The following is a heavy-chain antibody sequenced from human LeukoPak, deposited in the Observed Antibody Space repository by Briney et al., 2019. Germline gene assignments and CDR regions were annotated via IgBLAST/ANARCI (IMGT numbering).Heavy chain of an antibody. CDR1: GGSINSSSYY. CDR3: ARASGTGSTAFDP. CDR2: IYYSGST. J-gene: IGHJ5*02. V-gene: IGHV4-39*07. D-gene: IGHD3-10*01. Sequence: PSETLSLTCTVSGGSINSSSYYWGWIRQPPGKGLEWIGSIYYSGSTYYNPPLKSRVTISVDTSKNQFSLKLSSVTAADTAVYYCARASGTGSTAFDPWGQGTLVTVSS.